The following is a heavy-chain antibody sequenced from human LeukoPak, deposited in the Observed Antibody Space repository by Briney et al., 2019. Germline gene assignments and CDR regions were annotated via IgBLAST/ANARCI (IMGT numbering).Heavy chain of an antibody. D-gene: IGHD6-6*01. CDR1: GYTFTGYY. V-gene: IGHV1-2*02. J-gene: IGHJ4*02. CDR3: ARELYSSSARSDY. Sequence: GASVKVSCKASGYTFTGYYMHWVRQAPGQGLEWMGWINPNSGGTNYAQKFQGRVTMTRDTSISTAYMELSRLRSDDTAVYYCARELYSSSARSDYWGQGTLVTVSS. CDR2: INPNSGGT.